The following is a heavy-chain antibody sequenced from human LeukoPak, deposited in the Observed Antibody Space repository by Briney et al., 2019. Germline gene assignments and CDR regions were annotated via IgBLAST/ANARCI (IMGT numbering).Heavy chain of an antibody. CDR2: INPGGGTT. V-gene: IGHV1-46*02. D-gene: IGHD6-19*01. Sequence: EASVKVSCKASEYSFNSYYMHWVRQAPGRGLEWMGMINPGGGTTTHTQKFQGRVTMTSDTSTSTVHMQLSSLRSDDTAIYYCATDSSGWFPPHYFYYAMDVWGQGTTITVSS. J-gene: IGHJ6*02. CDR1: EYSFNSYY. CDR3: ATDSSGWFPPHYFYYAMDV.